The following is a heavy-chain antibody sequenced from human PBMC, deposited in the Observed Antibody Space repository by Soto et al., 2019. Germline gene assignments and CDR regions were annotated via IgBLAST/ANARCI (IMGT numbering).Heavy chain of an antibody. Sequence: SETLSLTCTVSGVSISSYYWSWIRQPAGKGLEWIGRIYTSGSTNYNPSLKSRVTMSVDTSKNQFSLKLSSVTAADTAVYYCARGPITIFGGTGNWFDPWGRGTLVTVSS. V-gene: IGHV4-4*07. CDR1: GVSISSYY. CDR3: ARGPITIFGGTGNWFDP. D-gene: IGHD3-3*01. CDR2: IYTSGST. J-gene: IGHJ5*02.